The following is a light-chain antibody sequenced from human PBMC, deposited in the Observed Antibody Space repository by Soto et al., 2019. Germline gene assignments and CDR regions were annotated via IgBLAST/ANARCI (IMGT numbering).Light chain of an antibody. J-gene: IGKJ1*01. V-gene: IGKV3-15*01. CDR1: QSVSSN. CDR3: HQYNNWPLWT. CDR2: GAS. Sequence: EIVMTQSPATLSVSPGERATLPCRASQSVSSNLAWYQQKRGQGPRLLIYGASTRATGIPARFSGSGSGTEFTLTISSLQSEDFAVYYCHQYNNWPLWTFGQGTKVEIK.